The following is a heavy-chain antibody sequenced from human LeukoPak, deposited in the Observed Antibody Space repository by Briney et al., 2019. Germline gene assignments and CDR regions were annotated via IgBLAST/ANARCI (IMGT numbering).Heavy chain of an antibody. V-gene: IGHV4-34*01. CDR3: AREALQSQSGKNAFDI. J-gene: IGHJ3*02. Sequence: SETLSLTCAVYGGSFSGYYWSWIRQPPGKGLEWIGEINHSGSTNYNSSLKSRVTISVDTSKNQFSLKLSSVTAADTAVYYCAREALQSQSGKNAFDIWGQGTMVTVSS. CDR1: GGSFSGYY. CDR2: INHSGST. D-gene: IGHD1-14*01.